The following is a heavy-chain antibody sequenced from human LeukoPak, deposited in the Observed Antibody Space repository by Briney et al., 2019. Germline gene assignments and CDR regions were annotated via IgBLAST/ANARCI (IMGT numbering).Heavy chain of an antibody. V-gene: IGHV3-7*01. D-gene: IGHD1-26*01. CDR1: GFTFSSYW. CDR3: ARDGVSGAHWFDY. CDR2: IKQDGSEK. J-gene: IGHJ4*02. Sequence: GGSLRLSCAASGFTFSSYWMRWVRQAPGKGLEWVANIKQDGSEKYYVDSVKGRFTISRDNAKNSLYLQMNSLRAEDTAVYYCARDGVSGAHWFDYWGQGTLVTVSS.